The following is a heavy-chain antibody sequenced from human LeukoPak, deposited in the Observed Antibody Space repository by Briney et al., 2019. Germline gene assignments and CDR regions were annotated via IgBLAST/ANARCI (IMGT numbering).Heavy chain of an antibody. CDR2: IYYSGST. J-gene: IGHJ5*02. V-gene: IGHV4-59*01. Sequence: PSETLSLTCTVSGGSISSYYWSWIRQPPGKGLEWIGYIYYSGSTNYNPSLKSRVTISVDTSKNQFSLKLSSVTAADTAVYYCARGGSSTSWGWLDPWGQGTLVTVSS. CDR1: GGSISSYY. D-gene: IGHD2-2*01. CDR3: ARGGSSTSWGWLDP.